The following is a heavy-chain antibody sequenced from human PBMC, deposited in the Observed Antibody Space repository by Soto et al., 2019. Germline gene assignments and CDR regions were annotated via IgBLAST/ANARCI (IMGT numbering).Heavy chain of an antibody. V-gene: IGHV4-59*01. CDR3: ARGSMVATHWFDS. CDR2: IYYSGHT. D-gene: IGHD2-15*01. CDR1: GGSLTYYY. Sequence: QVQLQESGPGLVKPSETLSLTCTVSGGSLTYYYWSWIRQPPGKGLEWIGYIYYSGHTNHNPPLENRATISVDTSRNQFSLKLTSVTSADTAVYYCARGSMVATHWFDSWGQGTLVTVSS. J-gene: IGHJ5*01.